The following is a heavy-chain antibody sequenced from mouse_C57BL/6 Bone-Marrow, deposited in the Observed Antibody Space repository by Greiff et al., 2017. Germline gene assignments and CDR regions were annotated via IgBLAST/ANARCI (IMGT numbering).Heavy chain of an antibody. J-gene: IGHJ3*01. CDR3: AREGGDSSGYPAWFAY. Sequence: QVQLQQPGAELVKPGASVKLSCKASGYTFTSYWMHWVKQRPGQGLEWIGEIDPSDSYTNYNQKFKGKSTLTVDKSSSTAYMQLSSLTSEDSAVYYCAREGGDSSGYPAWFAYWGQGTLVTVSA. V-gene: IGHV1-69*01. CDR2: IDPSDSYT. CDR1: GYTFTSYW. D-gene: IGHD3-2*02.